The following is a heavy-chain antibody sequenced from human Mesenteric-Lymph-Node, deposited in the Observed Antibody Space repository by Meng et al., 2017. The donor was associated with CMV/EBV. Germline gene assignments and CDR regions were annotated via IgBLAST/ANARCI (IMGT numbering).Heavy chain of an antibody. CDR3: ASPYDDSGYYSGY. V-gene: IGHV3-21*01. Sequence: GGSLRLSCAASGFTFSSYGMHWVRQAPGKGLEWVSCISTSSSYIYYADSVKGRFTISRDNAKNSLYLQMNSLRAEDTAVYYCASPYDDSGYYSGYWGQGTLVTVSS. J-gene: IGHJ4*02. CDR1: GFTFSSYG. D-gene: IGHD3-22*01. CDR2: ISTSSSYI.